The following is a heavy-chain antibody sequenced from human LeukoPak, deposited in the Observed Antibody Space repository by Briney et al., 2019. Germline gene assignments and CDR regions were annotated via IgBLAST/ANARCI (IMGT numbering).Heavy chain of an antibody. CDR2: IYHSGST. CDR3: ARESTYYYYMDV. Sequence: SETLSLTCTVSGGSISSGGYYWSWIRQPPGKGLEWIGYIYHSGSTYYNPSLKSRVAISVDTSKNQFSLKLGSVTAADTAVYYCARESTYYYYMDVWGKGTTVTVSS. CDR1: GGSISSGGYY. V-gene: IGHV4-30-2*01. J-gene: IGHJ6*03.